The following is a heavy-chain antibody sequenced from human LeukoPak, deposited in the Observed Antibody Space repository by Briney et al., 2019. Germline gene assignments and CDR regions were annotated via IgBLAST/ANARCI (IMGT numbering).Heavy chain of an antibody. CDR1: GFTFSSYS. Sequence: GGSLRLSCAASGFTFSSYSMNWVRQAPGKGLEWVSCISSSSSYIYYADSVKGRITISRDNTKNSLYLRMNSRRAEDTAVYYCARDRRGYSYGLDYWGQGTLITVSS. D-gene: IGHD5-18*01. J-gene: IGHJ4*02. CDR2: ISSSSSYI. V-gene: IGHV3-21*01. CDR3: ARDRRGYSYGLDY.